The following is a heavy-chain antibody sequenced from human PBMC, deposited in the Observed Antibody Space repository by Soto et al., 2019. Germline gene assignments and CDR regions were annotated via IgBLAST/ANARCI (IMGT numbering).Heavy chain of an antibody. CDR2: INTYNGNT. J-gene: IGHJ4*02. CDR1: GYTFSTYG. Sequence: QVQMVQSGGEVKKPGASVKVSCKTSGYTFSTYGISWVQQAPGQGLEWMGWINTYNGNTNYAQNFQGRVTMTTDTSTSTAYMELRSLRSDDTAVYYCARDFVAETPFGYWGQGTLVTVSS. V-gene: IGHV1-18*01. CDR3: ARDFVAETPFGY. D-gene: IGHD2-15*01.